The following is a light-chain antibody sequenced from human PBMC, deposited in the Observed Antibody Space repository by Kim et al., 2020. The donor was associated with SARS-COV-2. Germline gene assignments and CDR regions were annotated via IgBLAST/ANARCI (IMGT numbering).Light chain of an antibody. CDR2: DAS. Sequence: DIQMTQSPSSLSASVGDRVTITCQACQDISNYLNWYQQKPGKAPKLLIYDASNLETGVPSRFSGSGSGTDFTFTISSLQPEDIATYYCQQYDNLLALTFGGGTKLEI. V-gene: IGKV1-33*01. CDR1: QDISNY. CDR3: QQYDNLLALT. J-gene: IGKJ4*01.